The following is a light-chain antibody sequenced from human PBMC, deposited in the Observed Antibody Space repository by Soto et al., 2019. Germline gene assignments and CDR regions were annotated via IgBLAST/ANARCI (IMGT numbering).Light chain of an antibody. CDR3: LSADSSGTYYV. V-gene: IGLV3-16*01. CDR1: ALPKKY. J-gene: IGLJ1*01. Sequence: SYELTQPPSVSVSLGQMARITCSGAALPKKYAYWYQQKPGQFPVLVIYKDSERPSGIPERFSGSSSGTIVTLTISGVQAEDEADYYCLSADSSGTYYVFGTGTKLTVL. CDR2: KDS.